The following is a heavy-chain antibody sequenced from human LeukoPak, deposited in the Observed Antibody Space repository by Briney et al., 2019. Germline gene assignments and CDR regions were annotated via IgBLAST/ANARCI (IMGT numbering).Heavy chain of an antibody. J-gene: IGHJ4*02. V-gene: IGHV4-59*11. D-gene: IGHD3-22*01. CDR1: GGSISSHY. CDR3: ARVKARITMIVVVTPTRYFDY. CDR2: IYYSGST. Sequence: PSETLSLTCTVSGGSISSHYWSWIRQPPGKGLEWIGYIYYSGSTNYNPSLKSRVTISVDTSKNQFSLKLSSVTAADTAVYYCARVKARITMIVVVTPTRYFDYWGQGTLVTVSS.